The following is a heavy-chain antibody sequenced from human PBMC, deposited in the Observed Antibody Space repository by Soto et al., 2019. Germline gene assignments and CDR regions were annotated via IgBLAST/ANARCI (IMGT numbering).Heavy chain of an antibody. V-gene: IGHV4-39*01. CDR3: ARHGAYSTSVYYYYGMDV. D-gene: IGHD6-13*01. J-gene: IGHJ6*02. CDR1: GGAINSTVYY. Sequence: SETLSLTCTVSGGAINSTVYYWGWIRQPPGKGLEWIGSSNYGGPTYYSPSLQSRVTISLDTAKTHFSLNLRSVTAADTAVYYCARHGAYSTSVYYYYGMDVWGQGTTVTVSS. CDR2: SNYGGPT.